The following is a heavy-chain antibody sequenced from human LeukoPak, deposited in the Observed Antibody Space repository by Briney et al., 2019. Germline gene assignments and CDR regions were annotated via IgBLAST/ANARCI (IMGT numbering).Heavy chain of an antibody. CDR1: GGSISSYY. Sequence: SETLSLTCTVSGGSISSYYWSWIRQPAGKGLEWIGRIYTSGSTNYNPSLKSRVTMSVDTSKNQFSLKLSSVTAADTAVYYCARDRGWGVNNWNYGAFDIWGQGTMVTVSS. D-gene: IGHD1-7*01. CDR2: IYTSGST. J-gene: IGHJ3*02. V-gene: IGHV4-4*07. CDR3: ARDRGWGVNNWNYGAFDI.